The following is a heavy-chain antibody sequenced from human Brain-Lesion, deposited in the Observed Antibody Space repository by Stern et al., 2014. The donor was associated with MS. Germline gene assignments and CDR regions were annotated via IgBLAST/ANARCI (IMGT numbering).Heavy chain of an antibody. CDR3: ARVGVYVQTGWFDP. CDR1: GGSISSGGYY. Sequence: QDQLVQSGPGLVKPSQTLSLTCTVSGGSISSGGYYWSWIRQHPGKGLEGVGYIHYSGSTYYNSALKSRVTISRDTSKNQFSLNLNSVTAADTAVYYCARVGVYVQTGWFDPWGQGALVTVSS. CDR2: IHYSGST. J-gene: IGHJ5*02. D-gene: IGHD2-8*01. V-gene: IGHV4-31*03.